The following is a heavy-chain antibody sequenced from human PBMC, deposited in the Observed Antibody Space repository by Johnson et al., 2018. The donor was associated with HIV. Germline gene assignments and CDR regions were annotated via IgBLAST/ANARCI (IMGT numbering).Heavy chain of an antibody. Sequence: QVQLVESGGGVVQPGRSLRLSCAASGFTLSNYGMHWVRQAPGKGLEWVAVIWHDGSNKYYADSVKGRFTISRDNSKNTLYLQMNSLRAEDTAVYYCARGVTGYSYGAFDIWGQGTMVTVSS. CDR3: ARGVTGYSYGAFDI. CDR2: IWHDGSNK. CDR1: GFTLSNYG. D-gene: IGHD5-18*01. V-gene: IGHV3-30*19. J-gene: IGHJ3*02.